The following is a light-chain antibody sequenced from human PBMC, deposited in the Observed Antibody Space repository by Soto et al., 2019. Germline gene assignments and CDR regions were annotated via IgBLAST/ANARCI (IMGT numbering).Light chain of an antibody. V-gene: IGKV1-5*01. Sequence: DIQMTQSPSTLSASVGDRVTITCRASQSISTWLAWYQQKPGKAPNLLIYDASSLESGVPSRFSGSGSGTEFTLTISRLQPDDFATYYCQQYDSFSVTFGQGTKVDI. CDR3: QQYDSFSVT. J-gene: IGKJ1*01. CDR2: DAS. CDR1: QSISTW.